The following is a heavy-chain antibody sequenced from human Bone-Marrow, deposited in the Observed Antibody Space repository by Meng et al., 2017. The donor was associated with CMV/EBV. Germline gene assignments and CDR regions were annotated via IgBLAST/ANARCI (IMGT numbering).Heavy chain of an antibody. V-gene: IGHV1-18*01. CDR2: ISAYNGNT. J-gene: IGHJ5*02. CDR1: GYTFTSYG. CDR3: ARVHSSGWNPNWFDP. D-gene: IGHD6-19*01. Sequence: ASVKVSCKASGYTFTSYGISWVRQAPGQGLEWMGWISAYNGNTNYAQKFQGRVTMTTDTSTSTAYMELRSLRSDDTAVYYCARVHSSGWNPNWFDPWGQGTLVTVSS.